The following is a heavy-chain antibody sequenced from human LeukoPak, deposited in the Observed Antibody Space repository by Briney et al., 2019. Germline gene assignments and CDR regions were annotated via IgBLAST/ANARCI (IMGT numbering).Heavy chain of an antibody. J-gene: IGHJ3*02. CDR3: ARARDFWSGYCAFDI. CDR2: IWYDGSNK. D-gene: IGHD3-3*01. V-gene: IGHV3-33*01. Sequence: PGGSPRLSCAASGFTFSSYGMHWVRQAPGKGLEWVAVIWYDGSNKYYADSVKGRFTISRDNSKNTLYLQMNSLRAEDTAVYYCARARDFWSGYCAFDIWGQGTMVTVSS. CDR1: GFTFSSYG.